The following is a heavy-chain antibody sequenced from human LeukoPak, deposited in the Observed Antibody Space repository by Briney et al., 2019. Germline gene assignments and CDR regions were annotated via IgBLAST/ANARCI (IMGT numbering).Heavy chain of an antibody. V-gene: IGHV4-34*01. D-gene: IGHD6-6*01. J-gene: IGHJ6*03. CDR1: GGSFSGYY. CDR3: ARGGGIAARHRSYRIYYYYYMDV. Sequence: SETLSLTCAVYGGSFSGYYWSWIRQPPGKGLEWIGEINHSGSTNYNPSLKSRVTISVDTSKNQLSLKLSSVAAADTAVYYCARGGGIAARHRSYRIYYYYYMDVWGKGTTVTVSS. CDR2: INHSGST.